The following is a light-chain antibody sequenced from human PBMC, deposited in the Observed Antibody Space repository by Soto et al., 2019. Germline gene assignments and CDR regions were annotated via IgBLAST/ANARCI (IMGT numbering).Light chain of an antibody. Sequence: EFVLTQSPGTLSLSPGERATLSCRASQSISSSSLAWYQQRPGQAPRLLIYGASSRATGIPDRFSGSGSGTDFTLTISRLEPEDFAVYYCQQYGSSPPSITFGQGTRLEIK. CDR3: QQYGSSPPSIT. J-gene: IGKJ5*01. CDR1: QSISSSS. V-gene: IGKV3-20*01. CDR2: GAS.